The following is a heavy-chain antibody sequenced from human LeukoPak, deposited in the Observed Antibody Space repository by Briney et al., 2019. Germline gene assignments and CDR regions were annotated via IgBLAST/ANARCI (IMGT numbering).Heavy chain of an antibody. D-gene: IGHD3-10*01. CDR2: INPNSGGN. Sequence: SVKVSCKASGYTFTAYFMHWVRQAPGQGLEWMGRINPNSGGNNYAQKFQGRVTITRDTSITKAYMDLSRLTYDDTAVYYCARGGTEASSGDYWGQGTLVTVSS. CDR1: GYTFTAYF. V-gene: IGHV1-2*06. CDR3: ARGGTEASSGDY. J-gene: IGHJ4*02.